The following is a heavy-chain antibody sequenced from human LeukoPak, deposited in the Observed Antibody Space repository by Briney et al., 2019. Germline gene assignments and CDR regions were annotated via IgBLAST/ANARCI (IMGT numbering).Heavy chain of an antibody. D-gene: IGHD5-24*01. CDR3: TTAGDGYVFDY. Sequence: PGGSLRLSCAASGFIFSNYGMHWVRQAPGKGLEWVGRIKSKTDGGTTDYAAPVKGRFTNSRDDSKNTLYLQMNSLKTEDTAVYYCTTAGDGYVFDYWGQGTLVTVSS. CDR1: GFIFSNYG. V-gene: IGHV3-15*01. CDR2: IKSKTDGGTT. J-gene: IGHJ4*02.